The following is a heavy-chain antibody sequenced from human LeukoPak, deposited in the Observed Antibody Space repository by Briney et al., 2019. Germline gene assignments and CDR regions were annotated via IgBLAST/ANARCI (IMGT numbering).Heavy chain of an antibody. Sequence: ETLSLTCTVSGGSISSYYWSWIRQPPGKGLEWIGEINHSGSTNYNPSLKSRVTISVDTSKNQFSLKLSSVTAADTAVYYCARLLVGARAYWGQGTLVTVSS. CDR1: GGSISSYY. CDR2: INHSGST. D-gene: IGHD1-26*01. V-gene: IGHV4-34*01. CDR3: ARLLVGARAY. J-gene: IGHJ4*02.